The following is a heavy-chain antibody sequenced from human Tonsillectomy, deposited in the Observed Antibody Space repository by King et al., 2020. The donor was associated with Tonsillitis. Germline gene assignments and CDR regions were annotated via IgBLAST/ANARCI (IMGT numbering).Heavy chain of an antibody. Sequence: VQLVESGGGLVQPGGSLRLSCAASGFTFRSYAMSWVRQAPGKGLEWVSTISVGDGSTYYADSVKGRFTISRDNSKNTLYLQMNSLRVADTAVYYCAKGYDFWSGYYAFGIWGQGTMVTVSS. D-gene: IGHD3-3*01. CDR1: GFTFRSYA. J-gene: IGHJ3*02. CDR3: AKGYDFWSGYYAFGI. CDR2: ISVGDGST. V-gene: IGHV3-23*04.